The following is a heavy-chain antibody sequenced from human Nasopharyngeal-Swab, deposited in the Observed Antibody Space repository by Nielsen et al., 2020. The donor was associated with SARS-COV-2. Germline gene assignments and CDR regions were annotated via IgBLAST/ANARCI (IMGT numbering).Heavy chain of an antibody. V-gene: IGHV3-21*01. D-gene: IGHD3-10*01. J-gene: IGHJ4*02. Sequence: GASLKISCAASGFTFSSYSMNWLRQAPGKGLEWVSSISSSSSYIYYADSVKGRFTISRDNAKNSLYLQMNSLRAEDTAVYYCARDPFSGYWGQGTLVTVSS. CDR3: ARDPFSGY. CDR2: ISSSSSYI. CDR1: GFTFSSYS.